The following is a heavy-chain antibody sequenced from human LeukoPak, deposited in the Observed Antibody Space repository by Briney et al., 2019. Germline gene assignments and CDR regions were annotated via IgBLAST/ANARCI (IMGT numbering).Heavy chain of an antibody. D-gene: IGHD6-13*01. CDR3: ARVSAAGTGPDS. Sequence: SETLSLTCTVSGGSISSYYWSWIRQPPGEGLEWIGYIYYSGSTNYNPSLKSRVTISVDTSKNQFSLKLSSVTAADTAVYYCARVSAAGTGPDSWGQGTLVTVSS. CDR2: IYYSGST. CDR1: GGSISSYY. J-gene: IGHJ4*02. V-gene: IGHV4-59*01.